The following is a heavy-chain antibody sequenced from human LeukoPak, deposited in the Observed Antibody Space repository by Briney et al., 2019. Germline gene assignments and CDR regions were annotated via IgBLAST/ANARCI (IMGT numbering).Heavy chain of an antibody. V-gene: IGHV3-23*01. Sequence: PGGSLRLSCAASGIVFSTTAMNWARQAPGRGLEGVSAISGGGERTFYADSVKGRFTISRDNYKNMVYMQKNSLRVDDTAIYFCGKDGGQYSSGPEFDPRGQGALVTVSS. CDR3: GKDGGQYSSGPEFDP. CDR2: ISGGGERT. D-gene: IGHD6-19*01. CDR1: GIVFSTTA. J-gene: IGHJ5*02.